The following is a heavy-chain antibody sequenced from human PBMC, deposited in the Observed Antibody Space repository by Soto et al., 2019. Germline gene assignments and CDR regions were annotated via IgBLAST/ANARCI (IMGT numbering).Heavy chain of an antibody. CDR3: ARCGYLHYDAFDI. Sequence: QVRLVQSGAEVKKPGASVKVSCKASGYTFTSYGISWVRQAPGQGLEWMGWISAYNGNTNYAQKLQGRVTMTTDTSTSTARMELSSLSSDDTAVYSCARCGYLHYDAFDIWGQGAMVPVSS. D-gene: IGHD5-18*01. J-gene: IGHJ3*02. CDR1: GYTFTSYG. V-gene: IGHV1-18*04. CDR2: ISAYNGNT.